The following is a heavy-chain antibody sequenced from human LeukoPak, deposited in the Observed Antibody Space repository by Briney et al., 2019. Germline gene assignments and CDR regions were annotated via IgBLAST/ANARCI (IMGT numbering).Heavy chain of an antibody. Sequence: PSETLSLTCTVSGGSISSYYWSWIRQPAGKGLEWIGRIYTSGSTNYNPSLKSRVTMSVDTSKNQFSLKLSSVTAADTAVYYCARAGDPERSTSCYHNYYYYYMDVWGKGTTVTVSS. V-gene: IGHV4-4*07. CDR1: GGSISSYY. J-gene: IGHJ6*03. CDR2: IYTSGST. D-gene: IGHD2-2*01. CDR3: ARAGDPERSTSCYHNYYYYYMDV.